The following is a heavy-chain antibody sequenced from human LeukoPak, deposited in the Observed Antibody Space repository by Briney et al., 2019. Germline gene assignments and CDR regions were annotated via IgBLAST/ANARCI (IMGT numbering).Heavy chain of an antibody. D-gene: IGHD1-26*01. V-gene: IGHV3-48*03. CDR1: GFTFSSYE. CDR2: ISSSGSTI. CDR3: ARDQTSWYSGSYPLFDY. J-gene: IGHJ4*02. Sequence: PGGSLRLSCAASGFTFSSYEMNCVRQAPGKGLEWVSYISSSGSTIYYADSVKGRFTISRDNAKNSLYLQMNSLRAEDTAVYYCARDQTSWYSGSYPLFDYWGQGTLVTVSS.